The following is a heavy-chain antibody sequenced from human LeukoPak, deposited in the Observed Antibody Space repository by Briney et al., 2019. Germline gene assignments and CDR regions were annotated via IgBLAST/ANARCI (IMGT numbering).Heavy chain of an antibody. Sequence: SETLSLTCAVYGGSFSGYYWSWIRQPPGKGLEWIGEINHSGSTNYNPSLKSRVTISVDTSKNQFSLKLSSVTAADTAVYYRARREKVLRYFDWLTGNWFDPWGQGTLVTVSS. J-gene: IGHJ5*02. CDR3: ARREKVLRYFDWLTGNWFDP. V-gene: IGHV4-34*01. D-gene: IGHD3-9*01. CDR2: INHSGST. CDR1: GGSFSGYY.